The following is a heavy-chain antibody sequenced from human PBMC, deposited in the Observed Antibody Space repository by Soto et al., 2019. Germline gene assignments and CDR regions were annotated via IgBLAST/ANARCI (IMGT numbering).Heavy chain of an antibody. CDR2: IRQDGSVK. D-gene: IGHD3-10*01. CDR1: GFTLSNYW. Sequence: PGGSLRLSCAASGFTLSNYWISWVRQAPGKGLEWVANIRQDGSVKYYVDSVKGRFTISRDNAKSSLYLQMNSLRAEDTALYYCARDSYGSGSHDSWRQGTLVTVSS. J-gene: IGHJ5*01. CDR3: ARDSYGSGSHDS. V-gene: IGHV3-7*03.